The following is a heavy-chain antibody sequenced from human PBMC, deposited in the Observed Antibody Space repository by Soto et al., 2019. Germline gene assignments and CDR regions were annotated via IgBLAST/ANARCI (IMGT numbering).Heavy chain of an antibody. CDR1: GFTFSSYA. V-gene: IGHV3-23*01. J-gene: IGHJ5*02. CDR3: ARDGNVVVVAADQPSDWFDP. CDR2: ISGSGGST. Sequence: GGSLRLSWAAAGFTFSSYAMSRVRQAPGKGLEWVSAISGSGGSTYYADSVKGRFTISTDTSTSTAYMELRSLRSDDTAVYYCARDGNVVVVAADQPSDWFDPWGQGTLVTVSS. D-gene: IGHD2-15*01.